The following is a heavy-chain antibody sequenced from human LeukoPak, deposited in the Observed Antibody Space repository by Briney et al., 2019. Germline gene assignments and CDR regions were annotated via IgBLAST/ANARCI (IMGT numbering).Heavy chain of an antibody. V-gene: IGHV1-69*04. CDR2: IIPILGIA. Sequence: ASVKVSCKASGDTFSSYAISWVRQAPGQGLEWMGRIIPILGIANYAQKFQGRVTITADKSTSTAYMELSSLRSEDTAVYYCASYSGSYAFDYWGQGTLVTVSS. J-gene: IGHJ4*02. D-gene: IGHD1-26*01. CDR1: GDTFSSYA. CDR3: ASYSGSYAFDY.